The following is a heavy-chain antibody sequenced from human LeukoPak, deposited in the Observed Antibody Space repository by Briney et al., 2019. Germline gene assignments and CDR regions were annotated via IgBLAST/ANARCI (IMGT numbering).Heavy chain of an antibody. CDR2: IYYSGST. D-gene: IGHD3-22*01. CDR1: GGSISSSSYY. V-gene: IGHV4-39*01. J-gene: IGHJ4*02. CDR3: AELRYYYDSSGSGGYYIDY. Sequence: SETLSHTCTVSGGSISSSSYYWGWIRQPPGKGLEWIGSIYYSGSTYYNPSLKSRVTISVDTSKNQFSLKLSSVTAADTAVYYCAELRYYYDSSGSGGYYIDYWGQGTLVTVSS.